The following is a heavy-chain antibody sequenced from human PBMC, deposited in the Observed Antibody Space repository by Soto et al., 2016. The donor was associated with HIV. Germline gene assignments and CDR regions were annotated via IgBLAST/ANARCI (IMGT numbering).Heavy chain of an antibody. J-gene: IGHJ5*01. CDR2: ISGRGGTK. V-gene: IGHV3-23*01. D-gene: IGHD3-3*02. Sequence: EVQLLESGGGLVQPGGSLRLSCAASGFTFSSYAMTWVRQAPGKGLEWVSTISGRGGTKYYADSVEGRFTISRDNSKNTLHLQMNSLRAEDTVLLYCDERLPSVEEGRSISWFDSVGPGNPGPPSP. CDR3: DERLPSVEEGRSISWFDS. CDR1: GFTFSSYA.